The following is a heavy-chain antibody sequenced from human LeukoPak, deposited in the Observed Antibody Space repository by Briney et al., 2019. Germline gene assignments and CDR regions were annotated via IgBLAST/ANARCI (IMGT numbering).Heavy chain of an antibody. CDR1: GFPFSSYW. J-gene: IGHJ3*02. D-gene: IGHD3-10*01. CDR2: IYNDGSRT. CDR3: ARSGAGGAFDM. V-gene: IGHV3-74*01. Sequence: GGSLRPSCAASGFPFSSYWMHWVRQAPGKGLLWVSRIYNDGSRTTYADSVKGRFTISGDNAKNTLFLQMNSLTAEDTAVYYCARSGAGGAFDMWGRGTMVTVSS.